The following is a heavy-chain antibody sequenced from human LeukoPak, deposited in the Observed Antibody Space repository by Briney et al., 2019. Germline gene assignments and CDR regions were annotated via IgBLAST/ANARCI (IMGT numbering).Heavy chain of an antibody. CDR3: ARTAGVTMYYFDY. D-gene: IGHD3-10*01. Sequence: RGGSLRLSCAASGFTFSSYGMSWVRQAPGKGLEWVSAISGSGGSTYYADSVKGRFTISRDNSKNTLYLQMNSLRAEDTAVYYCARTAGVTMYYFDYWGQGTLVTVSS. V-gene: IGHV3-23*01. CDR2: ISGSGGST. J-gene: IGHJ4*02. CDR1: GFTFSSYG.